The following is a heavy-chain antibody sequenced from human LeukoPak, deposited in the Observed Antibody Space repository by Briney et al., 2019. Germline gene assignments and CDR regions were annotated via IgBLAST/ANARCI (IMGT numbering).Heavy chain of an antibody. J-gene: IGHJ4*02. CDR1: GGSFSGYY. D-gene: IGHD3-3*01. CDR3: ARDPYQLWSGYLGLDY. Sequence: SETLSLTCAVYGGSFSGYYWSWIRQPPGKGLEWIGEINHSGSTNYNPSLKSRVTISVDKSKNQFSLKLSSVTAADTAVYYCARDPYQLWSGYLGLDYWGQGTLVTVSS. CDR2: INHSGST. V-gene: IGHV4-34*01.